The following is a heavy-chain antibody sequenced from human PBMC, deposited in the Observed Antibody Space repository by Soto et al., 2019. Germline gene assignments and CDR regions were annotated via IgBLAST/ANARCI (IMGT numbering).Heavy chain of an antibody. J-gene: IGHJ4*02. Sequence: EVQLLESGGGLVQPGGSLRLSCAASGFTLSRYAMSWVRQAPGKGLEWVSGSGTSAHNTFYADSVKGRFTISRDNSKNTLDLKMNSLRAEDTAVYYCAKALGEYLYFFDHWGQGILVTVSS. D-gene: IGHD3-10*01. CDR2: SGTSAHNT. CDR3: AKALGEYLYFFDH. V-gene: IGHV3-23*01. CDR1: GFTLSRYA.